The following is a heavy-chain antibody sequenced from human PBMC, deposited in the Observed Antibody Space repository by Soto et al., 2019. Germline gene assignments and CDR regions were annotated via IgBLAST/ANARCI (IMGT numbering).Heavy chain of an antibody. CDR1: GGSISSGGYY. CDR3: ARGYSYGYGFLLPDFDY. Sequence: PSETLSLTCTVSGGSISSGGYYWSWIRQHPGKGLEWIGYIYYSGSTYYNPSLKSRVTISVDTSKNQFSLKLSSVTAADTAVYYCARGYSYGYGFLLPDFDYWGQGTLVTVSS. J-gene: IGHJ4*02. CDR2: IYYSGST. V-gene: IGHV4-31*03. D-gene: IGHD5-18*01.